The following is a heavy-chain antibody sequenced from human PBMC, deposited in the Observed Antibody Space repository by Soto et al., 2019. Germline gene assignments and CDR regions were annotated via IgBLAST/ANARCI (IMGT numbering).Heavy chain of an antibody. CDR1: GFTFSNYA. CDR3: AKFFVETGSNSGWPWYFHY. CDR2: ISGSGGTT. D-gene: IGHD6-25*01. Sequence: EVQLLESGGGLVQPGRSLRLSCAASGFTFSNYAMSWVRQAPGQGLDWVSAISGSGGTTYYVDSVKGRFTISRDNSKNTLFLQMNSLRAEAAAVYYCAKFFVETGSNSGWPWYFHYGGQGTLVTVSS. J-gene: IGHJ4*02. V-gene: IGHV3-23*01.